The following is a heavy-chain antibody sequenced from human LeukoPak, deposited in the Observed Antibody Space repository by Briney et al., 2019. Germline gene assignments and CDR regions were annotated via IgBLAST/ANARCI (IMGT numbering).Heavy chain of an antibody. J-gene: IGHJ4*02. CDR2: IYYSGST. CDR1: GGSISSGGYD. D-gene: IGHD4-17*01. Sequence: SETLSLTCTVSGGSISSGGYDWSWIRQHPGKGLEWVGYIYYSGSTYYNPSLKSRVTISVDTSKNQFSLKLSSVTAADTAVYYCARAVTTTTHPKFDYWGQGTLVTVSS. CDR3: ARAVTTTTHPKFDY. V-gene: IGHV4-31*03.